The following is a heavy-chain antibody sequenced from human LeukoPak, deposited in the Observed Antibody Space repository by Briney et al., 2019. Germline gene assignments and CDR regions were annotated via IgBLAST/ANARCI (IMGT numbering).Heavy chain of an antibody. CDR1: GFTFSNAW. D-gene: IGHD2-2*02. V-gene: IGHV3-15*01. J-gene: IGHJ6*03. Sequence: GGSLRLSCAASGFTFSNAWMSWVRQAPGKGLEWVGRIKSKTDGGTTDYAAPVKGRFTISRDDSKNTLYLQMNSLKTEDTAVYYCTTDILGYCSSTSCYTFPGYYYYMDVWGKGTTVTVSS. CDR2: IKSKTDGGTT. CDR3: TTDILGYCSSTSCYTFPGYYYYMDV.